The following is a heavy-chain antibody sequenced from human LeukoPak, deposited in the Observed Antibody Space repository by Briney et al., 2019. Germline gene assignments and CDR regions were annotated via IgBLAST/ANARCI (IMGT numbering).Heavy chain of an antibody. V-gene: IGHV1-69*04. CDR1: GGTFSSYA. J-gene: IGHJ4*02. D-gene: IGHD2-15*01. CDR3: ARVVVAASGAFDY. Sequence: ASVKVSSKASGGTFSSYALSWVRQAPGQGMEWMGRIIPILGIATYAQKFQGRVTITEDNYTSTDYTELSSLRSEDTAVYYCARVVVAASGAFDYWGQPTLVTVSS. CDR2: IIPILGIA.